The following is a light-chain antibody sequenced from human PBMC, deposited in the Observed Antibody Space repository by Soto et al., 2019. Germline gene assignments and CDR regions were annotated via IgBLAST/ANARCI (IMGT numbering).Light chain of an antibody. V-gene: IGLV4-69*01. J-gene: IGLJ2*01. CDR2: VNSDGSH. Sequence: QLVLTQSPSASASLGASVKLTCTLSSGHSSYAIAWHQQQPEKGPRYLMKVNSDGSHNKGDGIPDRFSGFSSGAERYLTISSLQSEDEADYYCLTWGSDFSVVFGGGTKLTVL. CDR1: SGHSSYA. CDR3: LTWGSDFSVV.